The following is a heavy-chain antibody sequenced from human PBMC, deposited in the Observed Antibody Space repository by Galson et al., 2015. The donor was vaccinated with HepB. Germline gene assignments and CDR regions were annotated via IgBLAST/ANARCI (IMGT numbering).Heavy chain of an antibody. CDR3: AREVYGSGRTINNYAMDV. Sequence: SLRLSCAASGYTFSNYAMNWVRQAPGKGLEWVSSISSSSNYIYYTDKVKGRFTISRDNAKNALYLQMNSLRAEDTAVYYCAREVYGSGRTINNYAMDVWGQGTTVTVSS. J-gene: IGHJ6*02. D-gene: IGHD3-10*01. CDR1: GYTFSNYA. V-gene: IGHV3-21*01. CDR2: ISSSSNYI.